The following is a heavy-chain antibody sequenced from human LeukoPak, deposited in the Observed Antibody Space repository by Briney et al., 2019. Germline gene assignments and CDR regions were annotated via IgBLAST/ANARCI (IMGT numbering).Heavy chain of an antibody. V-gene: IGHV3-21*01. J-gene: IGHJ4*02. Sequence: GGSLRLSCAASGFTFSSYSMNWVRQAPGKWLEWVSSISSSGSYIYYADSVKGRFTISRDNAKNSLYLQMNSLRAEDTAVYYCARGDSRYSGHKYFDYWGQGTLVTVSS. CDR1: GFTFSSYS. CDR2: ISSSGSYI. CDR3: ARGDSRYSGHKYFDY. D-gene: IGHD1-26*01.